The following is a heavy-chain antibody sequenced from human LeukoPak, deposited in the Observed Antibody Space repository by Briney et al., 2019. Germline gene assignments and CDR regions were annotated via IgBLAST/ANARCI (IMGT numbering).Heavy chain of an antibody. D-gene: IGHD3-22*01. Sequence: ASVKVSCKASGYTFTSYGISWVRQAPGQGLEWMGWISAYNGNTNYAQKLQGRVTMTTDTSTSTAYMELRSLRSDDTAVYYCARDYYDSSGYYIPGGITLSPFVWFDPWGQGTLVTVSS. CDR3: ARDYYDSSGYYIPGGITLSPFVWFDP. J-gene: IGHJ5*02. CDR2: ISAYNGNT. CDR1: GYTFTSYG. V-gene: IGHV1-18*01.